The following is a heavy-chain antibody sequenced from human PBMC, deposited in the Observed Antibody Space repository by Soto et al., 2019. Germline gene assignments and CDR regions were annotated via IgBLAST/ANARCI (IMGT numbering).Heavy chain of an antibody. CDR3: ARGIYSYGWSFDY. J-gene: IGHJ4*02. D-gene: IGHD5-18*01. V-gene: IGHV4-34*01. Sequence: QVQLQQWGAGLLKPSETLSLTCAVYGGSFSGYYWSWIRQPPGKGLEWIGEINHSGSTNYNPSLKSRVTLSVDTSKNQFSLKLSSVTAADTAVYYCARGIYSYGWSFDYWGQGTLVTVSS. CDR2: INHSGST. CDR1: GGSFSGYY.